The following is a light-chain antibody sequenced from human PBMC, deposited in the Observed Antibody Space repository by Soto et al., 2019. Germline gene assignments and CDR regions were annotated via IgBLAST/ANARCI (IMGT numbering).Light chain of an antibody. Sequence: ASQSIQNCLPWYQQKPGTAPKFLIYDASTLESGVPSRFSGSGSGTEFTLTISSLQADDFATYFCQQYDDDTRTFGGGTKVDI. V-gene: IGKV1-5*01. CDR1: QSIQNC. J-gene: IGKJ4*01. CDR3: QQYDDDTRT. CDR2: DAS.